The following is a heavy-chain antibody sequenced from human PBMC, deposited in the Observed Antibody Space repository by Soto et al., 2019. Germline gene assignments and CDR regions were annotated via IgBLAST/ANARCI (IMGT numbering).Heavy chain of an antibody. D-gene: IGHD3-3*01. CDR1: GYTFTSYY. V-gene: IGHV1-46*01. CDR3: ARCPPWDYDFLYAFDI. J-gene: IGHJ3*02. Sequence: QVQLVQSGAEVKKPGASVKVSCKASGYTFTSYYMHWVRQAPGQGLEWMGIINPSGGSTSYAQKFQGRVTMTRDTSTSTVYMELSSLRSEDTAVYYCARCPPWDYDFLYAFDIWGQGTMVTVSS. CDR2: INPSGGST.